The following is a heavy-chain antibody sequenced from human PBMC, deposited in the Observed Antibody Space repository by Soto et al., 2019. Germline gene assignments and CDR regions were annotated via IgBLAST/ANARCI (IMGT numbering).Heavy chain of an antibody. V-gene: IGHV1-3*03. J-gene: IGHJ6*02. CDR2: INAGNGNT. CDR3: AREVQLWPPDNYYYYGMDV. CDR1: GYTFTSYA. D-gene: IGHD5-18*01. Sequence: ASVKVSCKASGYTFTSYAMNWVRQAPGQRLEWMGWINAGNGNTKYSQEFQGRVTITRDTSTSTVYMELSSLRSEDTAVYYCAREVQLWPPDNYYYYGMDVWGQGTTVTVSS.